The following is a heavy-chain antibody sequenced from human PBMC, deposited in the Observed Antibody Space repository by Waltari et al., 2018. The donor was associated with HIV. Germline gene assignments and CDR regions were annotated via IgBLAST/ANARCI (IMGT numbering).Heavy chain of an antibody. CDR1: GGAFSSFA. CDR3: ARASGDYSFYYAMDV. J-gene: IGHJ6*02. V-gene: IGHV1-69*01. Sequence: QVQLVQSGAEVKKPGSSVKVPCMASGGAFSSFAFNGVRRAPGQGLEWMGGIIPIFDTTNYAQKFQGRVRITADESTGTAYMELSSLRSEDTAVYYCARASGDYSFYYAMDVWGQGTTVTVSS. CDR2: IIPIFDTT. D-gene: IGHD2-8*02.